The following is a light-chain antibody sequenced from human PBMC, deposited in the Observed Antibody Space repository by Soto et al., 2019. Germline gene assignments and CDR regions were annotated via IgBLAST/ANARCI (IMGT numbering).Light chain of an antibody. J-gene: IGKJ1*01. Sequence: SLGAVSLTPGERATLSCRASQSVSSNYLAWYQQKPGQAPRLLIYGASSRATGIPDRFSGSGSGTDFTLTISRLEPEDFAVYYCQQYGSSRTFGHVTIADIK. CDR1: QSVSSNY. V-gene: IGKV3-20*01. CDR2: GAS. CDR3: QQYGSSRT.